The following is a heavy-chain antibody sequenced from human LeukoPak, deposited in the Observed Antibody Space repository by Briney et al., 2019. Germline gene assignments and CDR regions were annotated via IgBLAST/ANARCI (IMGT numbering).Heavy chain of an antibody. CDR2: TSGSGGST. CDR3: ANNGGSQCYSHLDS. J-gene: IGHJ4*02. V-gene: IGHV3-23*01. CDR1: GFTFSSYA. D-gene: IGHD2-15*01. Sequence: GGSLRLSCAASGFTFSSYAMSWVRQAPGKGLEWVSGTSGSGGSTYYAGSVKGRFTISRDNSNNTLYLQMNSLRVEDTAVYYCANNGGSQCYSHLDSWGQGTLVTVSS.